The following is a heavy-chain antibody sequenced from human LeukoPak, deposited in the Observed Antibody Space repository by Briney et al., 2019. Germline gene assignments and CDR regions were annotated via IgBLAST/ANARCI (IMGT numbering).Heavy chain of an antibody. CDR1: GFTFSSYA. D-gene: IGHD3-3*01. CDR2: ISYDGSKK. CDR3: ARAYDFWSGFSPFDY. J-gene: IGHJ4*02. V-gene: IGHV3-30-3*01. Sequence: QPGRSLRLSCAASGFTFSSYAMHWVRQAPGKGLEWVAVISYDGSKKDYADSVKGRFTISRDNSKNTLYLQMNSLRAEDTAVYYCARAYDFWSGFSPFDYWGQGTLVTVSS.